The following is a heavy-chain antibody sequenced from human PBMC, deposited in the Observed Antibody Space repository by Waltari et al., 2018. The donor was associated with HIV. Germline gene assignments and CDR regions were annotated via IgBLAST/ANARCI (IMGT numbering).Heavy chain of an antibody. V-gene: IGHV3-30*18. CDR3: AKDNSVNYFTGDAFDI. D-gene: IGHD1-26*01. Sequence: QVQLVESGGGVVQPGRSLRLSCAASGSTFSSYGMHWVRQAPGKGPEWVAIIWSDGNNEYYADSVKGRFTISRDNSKDTLYLQMNSLRAEDTAMYYCAKDNSVNYFTGDAFDIWGQGTMVIVSS. J-gene: IGHJ3*02. CDR1: GSTFSSYG. CDR2: IWSDGNNE.